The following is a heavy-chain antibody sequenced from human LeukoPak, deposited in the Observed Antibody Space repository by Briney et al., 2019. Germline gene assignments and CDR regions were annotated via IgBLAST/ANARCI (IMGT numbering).Heavy chain of an antibody. D-gene: IGHD2-2*01. CDR3: AKFDEYCSSTSCTGYFDH. CDR1: GFTFSNYA. J-gene: IGHJ4*02. V-gene: IGHV3-23*01. CDR2: ISGNGEQT. Sequence: GGSLRLSCAATGFTFSNYAITWVRQAPGKGLEWVSGISGNGEQTYYADSVKGRFSISRDNSKNTPYLQMNSLRAEDTAVYYCAKFDEYCSSTSCTGYFDHWGLGTLVTVSS.